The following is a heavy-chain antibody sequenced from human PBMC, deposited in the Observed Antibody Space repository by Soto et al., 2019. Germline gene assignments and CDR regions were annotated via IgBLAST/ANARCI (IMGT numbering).Heavy chain of an antibody. J-gene: IGHJ6*02. D-gene: IGHD3-22*01. CDR1: GYTFTSYG. CDR2: ISAYNGNT. Sequence: GASVKVSCKAPGYTFTSYGISWVRQAPGQGLEWMGWISAYNGNTNYAQKLQGRVTMTTDTSTSTAYMELRSLRSDDTAVYYCARSSGDYYDSSPASGMDVWGQGTTVTVSS. CDR3: ARSSGDYYDSSPASGMDV. V-gene: IGHV1-18*04.